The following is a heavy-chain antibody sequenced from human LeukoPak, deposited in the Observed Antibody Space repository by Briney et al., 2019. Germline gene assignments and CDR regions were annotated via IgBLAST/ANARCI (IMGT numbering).Heavy chain of an antibody. Sequence: PSETLSLTCAVSGGSISSSNWWSWVRQPPGKGLEWIGEIYHSGSTNYNPSLKSRVTIPVDKSKNQFSLKLSSVTAADTAVYYCARASHDYGDYSHFDYWGQGTLVTVSS. CDR2: IYHSGST. J-gene: IGHJ4*02. CDR3: ARASHDYGDYSHFDY. D-gene: IGHD4-17*01. V-gene: IGHV4-4*02. CDR1: GGSISSSNW.